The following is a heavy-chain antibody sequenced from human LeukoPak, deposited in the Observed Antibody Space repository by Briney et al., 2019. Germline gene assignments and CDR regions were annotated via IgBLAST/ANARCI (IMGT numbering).Heavy chain of an antibody. D-gene: IGHD6-19*01. CDR1: GGSISSSSYY. V-gene: IGHV4-39*07. CDR2: INHSGST. J-gene: IGHJ4*02. CDR3: ARGGSSGWFSPKAIRFDY. Sequence: SETLSLTCTVSGGSISSSSYYWGWIRQPPGKGLEWIGEINHSGSTNYNPSLKSRVTISVDTSKNQFSLKLSSVTAADTAVYYCARGGSSGWFSPKAIRFDYWGQGTLVTVSS.